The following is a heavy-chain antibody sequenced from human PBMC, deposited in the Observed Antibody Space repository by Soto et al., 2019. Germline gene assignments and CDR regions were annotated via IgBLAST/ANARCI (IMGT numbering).Heavy chain of an antibody. J-gene: IGHJ4*02. CDR3: AKTASMTIRDGFDH. CDR1: GLTFSSYA. D-gene: IGHD4-17*01. CDR2: ISGSGSNP. Sequence: EVQVLESGGGLVQPGGSLRLSCAASGLTFSSYAMSWVRQVPGQGLEWVSAISGSGSNPYYADSVKGRFTISRDNSKNTLYLQMNSLRAEDSALYYFAKTASMTIRDGFDHWGQGTLVTVSS. V-gene: IGHV3-23*01.